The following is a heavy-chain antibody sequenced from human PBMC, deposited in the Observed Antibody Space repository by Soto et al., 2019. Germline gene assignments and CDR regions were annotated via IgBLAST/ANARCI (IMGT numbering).Heavy chain of an antibody. J-gene: IGHJ4*02. Sequence: AGGSLRLACAASGFTFSSYAMHWVRQAPGKGLEWVAVISYDGSNKYYADSVKGRFTISRDNSKNTLYLQMNSLRAEDTAVYYCAREGYPWGQGTLVTVSS. CDR1: GFTFSSYA. CDR2: ISYDGSNK. CDR3: AREGYP. D-gene: IGHD6-13*01. V-gene: IGHV3-30-3*01.